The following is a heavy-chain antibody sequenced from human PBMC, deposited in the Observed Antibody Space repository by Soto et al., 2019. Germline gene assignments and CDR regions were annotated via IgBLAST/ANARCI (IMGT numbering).Heavy chain of an antibody. V-gene: IGHV6-1*01. Sequence: SQTLSLTCVISGDSVSSNSAAWNWIRQSPSRGLEWLGRTYYRSRWYNDYAVSVRSRITVNADTSKNQFSLHLNSVTPEDTAVYYCTTIRGGYDFWSGYWYYYYYGMDVWGQGTTVTVSS. CDR1: GDSVSSNSAA. J-gene: IGHJ6*02. D-gene: IGHD3-3*01. CDR2: TYYRSRWYN. CDR3: TTIRGGYDFWSGYWYYYYYGMDV.